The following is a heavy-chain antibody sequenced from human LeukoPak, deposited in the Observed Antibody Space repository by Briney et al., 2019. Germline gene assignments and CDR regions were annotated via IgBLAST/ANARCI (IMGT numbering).Heavy chain of an antibody. V-gene: IGHV3-23*01. Sequence: GGTLRLSCAASGFTFSSYGMSWVRQAPGKGLEWVSAISGSGGSTYYADSVKGRFTISRDNAKNSLYLQMNSLRAGDTAVYYCAELGITMIGGVWGKGTTVTISS. CDR1: GFTFSSYG. D-gene: IGHD3-10*02. CDR3: AELGITMIGGV. J-gene: IGHJ6*04. CDR2: ISGSGGST.